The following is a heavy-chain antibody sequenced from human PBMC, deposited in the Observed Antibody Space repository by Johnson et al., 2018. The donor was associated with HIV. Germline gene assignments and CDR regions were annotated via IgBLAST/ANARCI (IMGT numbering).Heavy chain of an antibody. J-gene: IGHJ3*02. CDR1: GIIFSHYG. CDR3: AREGKYYDSSSHVFDI. CDR2: ISYDGIKT. D-gene: IGHD3-22*01. V-gene: IGHV3-30*03. Sequence: VQLVESGGGLVQPGRSLRLSCTVSGIIFSHYGMHWVRQAPGKGLEGVALISYDGIKTYYVDSVKARFTISRDDARNTLYLQMNSLRVEDTAVHYCAREGKYYDSSSHVFDIWGQGTMVTVSS.